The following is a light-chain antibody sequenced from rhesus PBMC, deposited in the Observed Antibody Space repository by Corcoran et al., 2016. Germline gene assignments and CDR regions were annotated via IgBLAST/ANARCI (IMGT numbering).Light chain of an antibody. CDR2: GSS. V-gene: IGKV1-25*02. J-gene: IGKJ1*01. Sequence: DIQMTQSPSALSASVGDRVTISCRASQNIYSYLAWYQQKPGKAPKLLIYGSSRVQTGIPSRFSGSRSGTDFTRTISSLQPEDSATYYCQHYYDNPRTFGQGTKVEIK. CDR3: QHYYDNPRT. CDR1: QNIYSY.